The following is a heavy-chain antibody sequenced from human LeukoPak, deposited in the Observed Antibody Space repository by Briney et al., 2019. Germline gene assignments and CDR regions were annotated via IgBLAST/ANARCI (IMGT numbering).Heavy chain of an antibody. CDR3: ARTRLVPAAIHDAFDI. V-gene: IGHV1-2*02. Sequence: GAPVKVSFKASGYTFTGYYMHWVRQAPGQGLEWMGWINPNSGGTNYAQKFQGRVTMTRDTSISTAYMELSRLRSDDTAVYYCARTRLVPAAIHDAFDIWGQGTMVTVSS. J-gene: IGHJ3*02. CDR1: GYTFTGYY. CDR2: INPNSGGT. D-gene: IGHD2-2*02.